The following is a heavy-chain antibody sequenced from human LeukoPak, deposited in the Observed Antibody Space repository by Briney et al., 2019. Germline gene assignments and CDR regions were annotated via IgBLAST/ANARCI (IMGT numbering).Heavy chain of an antibody. CDR3: ARDATCSGGSCYRGYYYYGMDV. D-gene: IGHD2-15*01. V-gene: IGHV4-61*02. J-gene: IGHJ6*02. CDR1: GGSISSGSHY. CDR2: IYTSGST. Sequence: SQTLSLTCTVSGGSISSGSHYWSWIRQPAGKGLEWIGRIYTSGSTNYNPSLKSRVTISVDTSKNQFSLKLSSVTAADTAVYYCARDATCSGGSCYRGYYYYGMDVWGQGTTVTVSS.